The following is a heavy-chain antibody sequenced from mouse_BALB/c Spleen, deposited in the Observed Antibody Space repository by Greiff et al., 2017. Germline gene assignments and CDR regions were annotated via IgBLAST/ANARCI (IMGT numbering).Heavy chain of an antibody. CDR3: ARHSRAGPFAY. CDR1: EYDFPSYD. J-gene: IGHJ3*01. CDR2: INSDGGST. D-gene: IGHD3-3*01. Sequence: EVKLMESGGGLVQPGESLKLSCESNEYDFPSYDMSWVRKTPEKRLELVAAINSDGGSTYYPDTMERRVIISRDNTKKTLYLQMSSLRSEDTALYYCARHSRAGPFAYWGQGTLVTVSA. V-gene: IGHV5-2*01.